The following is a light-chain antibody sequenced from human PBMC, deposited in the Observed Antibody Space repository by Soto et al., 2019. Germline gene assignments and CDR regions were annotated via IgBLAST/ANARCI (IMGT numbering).Light chain of an antibody. J-gene: IGKJ3*01. CDR2: DAS. CDR1: PSVSSSY. CDR3: QHYGTSAL. V-gene: IGKV3-20*01. Sequence: EIVLTQSPGTLSLSPGERATLSCRASPSVSSSYLAWYQQKPGQAPRLLIYDASRATGIPDRFSGSGSGTDFTLTITSLEPEDFAVYYCQHYGTSALFGPGTKVDI.